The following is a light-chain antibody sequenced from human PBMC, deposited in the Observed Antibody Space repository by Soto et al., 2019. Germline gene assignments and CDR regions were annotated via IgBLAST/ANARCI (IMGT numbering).Light chain of an antibody. CDR2: GAS. J-gene: IGKJ1*01. CDR3: QQYNNWPSWT. V-gene: IGKV3-15*01. Sequence: IVMTQSPATLSVSPGERATLSCRASQSVSSNLAWYQQKPGQAPRLLIYGASTRATGSPARFSGSGSGTEFTLTISSLQSEDLAVYYCQQYNNWPSWTFGQGTKVEIK. CDR1: QSVSSN.